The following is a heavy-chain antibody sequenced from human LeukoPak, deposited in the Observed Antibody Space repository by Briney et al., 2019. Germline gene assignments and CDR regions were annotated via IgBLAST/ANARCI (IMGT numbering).Heavy chain of an antibody. CDR2: IIPIFGTA. D-gene: IGHD3-3*01. CDR1: GGTFSSYA. J-gene: IGHJ5*02. V-gene: IGHV1-69*05. Sequence: ASVKVSCMASGGTFSSYAISWVRQAPGQGLEWMGGIIPIFGTANYAQKFQGRVTITTDESTSTAYMELSSLRSEDTAVYYCARVGRPDWSGYYSGYWFDPWGQGTLVTVSS. CDR3: ARVGRPDWSGYYSGYWFDP.